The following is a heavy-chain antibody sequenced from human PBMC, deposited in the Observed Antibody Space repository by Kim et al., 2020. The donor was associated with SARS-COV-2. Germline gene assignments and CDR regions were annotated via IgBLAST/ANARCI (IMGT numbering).Heavy chain of an antibody. CDR1: GGSISSSSYY. D-gene: IGHD3-22*01. CDR3: ARHAAFTMIVDKNWFDP. Sequence: SETLSLTCTVSGGSISSSSYYWGWIRQPLGKGLEWIGSIYYSGSTYYNPSLKSRVTISVDTSKNQFSLKLSSVTAADTAVYYCARHAAFTMIVDKNWFDPWGQGTLVTVSS. CDR2: IYYSGST. V-gene: IGHV4-39*01. J-gene: IGHJ5*02.